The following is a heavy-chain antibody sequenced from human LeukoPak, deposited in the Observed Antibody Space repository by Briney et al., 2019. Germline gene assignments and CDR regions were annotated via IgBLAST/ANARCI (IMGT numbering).Heavy chain of an antibody. Sequence: PGGSLRLSCAVSGFTVSTNYMNWVRQAPGKGLEWGSLIYSGGNTDYADSVKGRFTISRDNSKNTLYLQMNSLRAEDTAVYYCARRGDNYGSPFDYWGQGTLVTVSS. D-gene: IGHD5-18*01. V-gene: IGHV3-53*01. CDR1: GFTVSTNY. CDR2: IYSGGNT. J-gene: IGHJ4*02. CDR3: ARRGDNYGSPFDY.